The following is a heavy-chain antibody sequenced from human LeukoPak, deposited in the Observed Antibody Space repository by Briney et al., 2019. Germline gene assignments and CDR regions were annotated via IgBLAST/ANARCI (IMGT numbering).Heavy chain of an antibody. CDR2: IYYSGST. V-gene: IGHV4-30-4*08. J-gene: IGHJ4*02. Sequence: PSQTLSLTCTVSGGSISSGDYYWSWIRQPPGKGLEWIGYIYYSGSTNYNPSLKSRVTISVDTSKNQFSLKLSSVTAADTAVYYCARGGGRFLEWLPDYFDYWGQGTLVTVSS. CDR3: ARGGGRFLEWLPDYFDY. CDR1: GGSISSGDYY. D-gene: IGHD3-3*01.